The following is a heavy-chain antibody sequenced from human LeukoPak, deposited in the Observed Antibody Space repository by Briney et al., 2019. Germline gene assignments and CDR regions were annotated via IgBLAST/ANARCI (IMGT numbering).Heavy chain of an antibody. Sequence: PGGSLRLSCAASGFTSSSYWMSWVRQAPGKGLEWVANIKQDGSEKYYVDSVKGRFTISRDNAKNSLYLQMNSLRAEDTAVYYCARDLFAASAGATYYYFDYWGQGTLVTVSS. CDR1: GFTSSSYW. CDR3: ARDLFAASAGATYYYFDY. D-gene: IGHD1-26*01. CDR2: IKQDGSEK. J-gene: IGHJ4*02. V-gene: IGHV3-7*01.